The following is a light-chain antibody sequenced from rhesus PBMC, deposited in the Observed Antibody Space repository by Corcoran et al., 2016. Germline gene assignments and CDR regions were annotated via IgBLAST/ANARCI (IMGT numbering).Light chain of an antibody. J-gene: IGKJ3*01. V-gene: IGKV1-38*01. CDR2: DAS. CDR1: QGISSY. Sequence: DIQLTQSPSSLSASVGDRVTITCRASQGISSYLAWYQQKSGKAPKLLIYDASNLQSGAPSRFSCSGSGTECTLTISSLQPEDFATYYCQQRNSYPFTFGPGTKLDI. CDR3: QQRNSYPFT.